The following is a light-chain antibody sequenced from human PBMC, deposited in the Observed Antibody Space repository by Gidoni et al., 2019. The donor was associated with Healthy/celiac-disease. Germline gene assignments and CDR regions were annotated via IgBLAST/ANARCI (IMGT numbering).Light chain of an antibody. J-gene: IGLJ2*01. V-gene: IGLV3-1*01. CDR3: QAWDSSTVV. CDR2: QDS. Sequence: SYELTQPAPLSSSPGQTASITCAGDEVGDKYACWYQQKPGQSPVLVIYQDSKRPSGIPERFSCSNSGNTATLTIGGTQAMDDADYYCQAWDSSTVVFGGGTKLTVL. CDR1: EVGDKY.